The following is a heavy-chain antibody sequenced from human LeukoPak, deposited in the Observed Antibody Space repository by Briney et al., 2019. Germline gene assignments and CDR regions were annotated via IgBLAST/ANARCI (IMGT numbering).Heavy chain of an antibody. J-gene: IGHJ4*02. D-gene: IGHD6-19*01. CDR3: AKERAVAGAFDY. V-gene: IGHV3-30*18. Sequence: GGSLRLSCAASGFTFSSYDMHWVRQAPGKGLEWVAVISLDGSNKKYADSVKGRFTISRDNSKNTLYLQMNSLRADDTAVYYCAKERAVAGAFDYWGQGTLVTVPS. CDR2: ISLDGSNK. CDR1: GFTFSSYD.